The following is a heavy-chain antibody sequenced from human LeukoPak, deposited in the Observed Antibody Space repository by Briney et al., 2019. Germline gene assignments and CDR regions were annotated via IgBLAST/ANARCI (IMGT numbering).Heavy chain of an antibody. CDR2: ISAYNDNT. J-gene: IGHJ6*02. V-gene: IGHV1-18*01. CDR3: ARDADSSSWYFFPNYYYYYYGMDV. D-gene: IGHD6-13*01. Sequence: ASVKVSCKASGYTFTSYGISWVRQAPGQGLEWMGWISAYNDNTNYAQKLQGRVTMTTDTSTSTAYMELRSLRSDDTAVYYCARDADSSSWYFFPNYYYYYYGMDVWGQGTTVTVSS. CDR1: GYTFTSYG.